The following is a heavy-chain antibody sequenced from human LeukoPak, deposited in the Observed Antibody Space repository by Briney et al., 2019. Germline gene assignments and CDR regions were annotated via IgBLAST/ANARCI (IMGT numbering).Heavy chain of an antibody. CDR3: ARQDGRALYYFYY. Sequence: GESLNIAFKGSRYSFTSYWIGWVRQMTGKGLEWMWLIYPGDSVTRSSPSFQGQVTISPYKSISTAYPQWTGLKASDTAMYYCARQDGRALYYFYYWGQGALVTVA. D-gene: IGHD5-24*01. J-gene: IGHJ4*02. CDR2: IYPGDSVT. V-gene: IGHV5-51*01. CDR1: RYSFTSYW.